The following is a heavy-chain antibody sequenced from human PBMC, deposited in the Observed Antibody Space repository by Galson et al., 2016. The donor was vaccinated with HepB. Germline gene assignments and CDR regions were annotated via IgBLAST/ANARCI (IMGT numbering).Heavy chain of an antibody. Sequence: LSLTCTVSGGSISSSSYYWGWIRQPPGKGLEWIGSIYYSGTTYYNPSLKSRVTISVDTSKNQFSLRLSSVTAADTAVYYCAGPYRYCSSTSCHIDLWGRGTLVTVSS. CDR3: AGPYRYCSSTSCHIDL. D-gene: IGHD2-2*01. V-gene: IGHV4-39*01. J-gene: IGHJ5*02. CDR2: IYYSGTT. CDR1: GGSISSSSYY.